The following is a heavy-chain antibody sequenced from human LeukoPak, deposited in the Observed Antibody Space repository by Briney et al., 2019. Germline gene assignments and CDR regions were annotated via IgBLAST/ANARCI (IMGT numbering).Heavy chain of an antibody. Sequence: GGCLRLSCAASGFTLSSYGMNWVRRAPGKGLEWVSSISSSSSYIYYADSVKGRFTISRDNAKNSLYLQMNSLRAEDTAVYYCAGLWFGELLTFDYWGQGTPVTVSS. CDR2: ISSSSSYI. V-gene: IGHV3-21*01. CDR3: AGLWFGELLTFDY. D-gene: IGHD3-10*01. CDR1: GFTLSSYG. J-gene: IGHJ4*02.